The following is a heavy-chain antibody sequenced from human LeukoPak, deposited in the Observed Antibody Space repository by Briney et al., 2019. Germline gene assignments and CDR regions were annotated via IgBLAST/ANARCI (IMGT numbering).Heavy chain of an antibody. CDR2: VNPNSGGT. CDR1: GYTFTGYY. Sequence: VASVTVSCKASGYTFTGYYIHWVRQAPGQGLEWMGWVNPNSGGTSYAQKFQGRVTMTRDTSINTAYMELSRLRSDDTAVYYCARDGVFYYGSGSYSRSFYYYIDVWAKGTTVTVSS. CDR3: ARDGVFYYGSGSYSRSFYYYIDV. V-gene: IGHV1-2*02. D-gene: IGHD3-10*01. J-gene: IGHJ6*03.